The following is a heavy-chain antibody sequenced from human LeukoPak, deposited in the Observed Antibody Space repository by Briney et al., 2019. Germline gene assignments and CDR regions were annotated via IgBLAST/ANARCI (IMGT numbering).Heavy chain of an antibody. J-gene: IGHJ4*02. D-gene: IGHD6-13*01. Sequence: SQTLSLTCAISGDSVSSNSAAWNWIRQSPSRGLEWLGRTYYRSKWYNDYAVSVKSRITINPDTSKNQFSLQLNSVTPEDTAVYYCARGIAAAGKADPPHFDYWGQGTLVTVSS. CDR3: ARGIAAAGKADPPHFDY. CDR2: TYYRSKWYN. V-gene: IGHV6-1*01. CDR1: GDSVSSNSAA.